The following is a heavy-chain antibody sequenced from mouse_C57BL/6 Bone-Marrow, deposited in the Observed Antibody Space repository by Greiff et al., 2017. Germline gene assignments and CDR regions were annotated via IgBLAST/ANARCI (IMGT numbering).Heavy chain of an antibody. CDR2: INPNYGTT. Sequence: VQLQQSGPELVQPGASVKISCKASGYSFTDYNMNWVKQSNGKSLEWIGVINPNYGTTSYNQKFKGKATLTVDQSSSTAYMQLNSLTSEDSAVYYCARSDYYGSSPYYYAMDYWGQGTSVTVSA. CDR3: ARSDYYGSSPYYYAMDY. V-gene: IGHV1-39*01. J-gene: IGHJ4*01. CDR1: GYSFTDYN. D-gene: IGHD1-1*01.